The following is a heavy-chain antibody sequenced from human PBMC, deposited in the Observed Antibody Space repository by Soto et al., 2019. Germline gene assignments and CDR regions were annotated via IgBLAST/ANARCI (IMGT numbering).Heavy chain of an antibody. D-gene: IGHD3-22*01. V-gene: IGHV1-69*12. CDR3: ARDRGPSSGYYPYWFDP. J-gene: IGHJ5*02. CDR2: IIPIFGTA. CDR1: GGTFSSYA. Sequence: QVQLVQSGAEVKKPGSSVKVSCKASGGTFSSYAITWMRQAPGQGLEWMGGIIPIFGTANYAQKCQGRVTITADESTSTAYMELSSLRSEHTAVYYCARDRGPSSGYYPYWFDPWGQGTLVTFSS.